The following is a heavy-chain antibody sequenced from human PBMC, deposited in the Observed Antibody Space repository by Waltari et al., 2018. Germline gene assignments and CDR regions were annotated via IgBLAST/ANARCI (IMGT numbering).Heavy chain of an antibody. Sequence: EVQLLESGGGLVQPGGSLRLSCAASGFTFSTYAIYWVRQAPGKGLEWISSIRSSGSKAYSTASVKGRFTSSRDNSKNTLYLEMNSLRVEDTATYYCAKRGGTGPVAVSGIHCDYWGQGTLVTVSS. D-gene: IGHD1-26*01. CDR1: GFTFSTYA. J-gene: IGHJ4*02. CDR3: AKRGGTGPVAVSGIHCDY. CDR2: IRSSGSKA. V-gene: IGHV3-23*01.